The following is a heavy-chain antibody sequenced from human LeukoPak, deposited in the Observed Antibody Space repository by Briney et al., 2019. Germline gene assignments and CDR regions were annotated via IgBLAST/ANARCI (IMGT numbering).Heavy chain of an antibody. CDR2: IKSKTDGGTT. J-gene: IGHJ4*02. CDR1: GFTFSNAW. D-gene: IGHD3-3*02. Sequence: GGSLRLSCAASGFTFSNAWMSWVRQAPGKGLEWVGRIKSKTDGGTTDYAAPVKGRFTISRDDSKNTLFLQMDSLRADDTAVYFCAKDLAIFSLDVDYWGQGTLVTVSA. V-gene: IGHV3-15*01. CDR3: AKDLAIFSLDVDY.